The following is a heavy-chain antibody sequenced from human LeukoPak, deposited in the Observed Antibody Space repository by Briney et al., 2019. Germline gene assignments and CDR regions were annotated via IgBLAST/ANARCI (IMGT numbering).Heavy chain of an antibody. Sequence: SETLSLTCAVYGGSFSGYYWSWIRQPPGKGLEWIGEINHSGSTNYNPSLKSRVTISVDTSKNQFSLKLSSVTAADTAVYYCARGLITMVRGVKRGWFDLWGQGTLVTVSS. V-gene: IGHV4-34*01. J-gene: IGHJ5*02. CDR2: INHSGST. CDR3: ARGLITMVRGVKRGWFDL. D-gene: IGHD3-10*01. CDR1: GGSFSGYY.